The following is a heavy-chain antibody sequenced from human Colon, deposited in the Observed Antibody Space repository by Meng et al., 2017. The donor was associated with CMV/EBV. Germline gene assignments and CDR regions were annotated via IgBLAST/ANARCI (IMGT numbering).Heavy chain of an antibody. CDR3: ARHFDSSYSV. J-gene: IGHJ4*02. Sequence: VHLVGFGGGLVQLGGSLRLSCAVSGFIFIDFYRDWVRQAPGKGLEWVGRTRSKTTHYMIQYAASVKGRFTVSRDDSQNSLYLQMNSLTTEDTAVYYCARHFDSSYSVWGQGTLVTVSS. D-gene: IGHD3-22*01. CDR2: TRSKTTHYMI. V-gene: IGHV3-72*01. CDR1: GFIFIDFY.